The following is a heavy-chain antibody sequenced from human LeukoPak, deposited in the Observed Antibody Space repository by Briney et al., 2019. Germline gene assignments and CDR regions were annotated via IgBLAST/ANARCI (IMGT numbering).Heavy chain of an antibody. D-gene: IGHD4-11*01. J-gene: IGHJ6*02. Sequence: ASVKVSCKASGYTFTGYYMHWVRQAPGQGLEWMGWINPNSGGTNYAQKFQGRVTMTRDTSISTAYMELSRLRSDDTAVYYCARVFALQGYYYYGMDVWGQGTTVTVSS. CDR3: ARVFALQGYYYYGMDV. CDR1: GYTFTGYY. CDR2: INPNSGGT. V-gene: IGHV1-2*02.